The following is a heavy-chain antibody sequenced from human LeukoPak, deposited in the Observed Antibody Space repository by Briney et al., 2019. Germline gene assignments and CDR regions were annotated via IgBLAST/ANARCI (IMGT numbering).Heavy chain of an antibody. V-gene: IGHV4-59*11. Sequence: SETLSLTCAVSADSFSSHYWTWIRQPPGKGLEWIGYISYIGSTNYNPSLKSRVTISIDTSKNQYSLKLTSVTAADTAVYYCARDLVTVTKGFDIWGQGTMVSVSS. CDR2: ISYIGST. J-gene: IGHJ3*02. CDR1: ADSFSSHY. CDR3: ARDLVTVTKGFDI. D-gene: IGHD4-17*01.